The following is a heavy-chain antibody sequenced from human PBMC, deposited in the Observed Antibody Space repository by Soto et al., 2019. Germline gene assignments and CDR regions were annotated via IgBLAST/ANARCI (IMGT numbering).Heavy chain of an antibody. D-gene: IGHD3-9*01. CDR2: ISYDGSKT. CDR1: GFTFGNYA. J-gene: IGHJ4*02. CDR3: AKGGGAPGYPIDY. Sequence: QVQLVESGGGLVQPGKSLRLSCVGSGFTFGNYAMYWVRQAPGKGLEWVAFISYDGSKTYHADSVKGRFTISRDNSRNTLYLQMDSLSPEDKAVYYCAKGGGAPGYPIDYWGQGTLVTVSS. V-gene: IGHV3-30*18.